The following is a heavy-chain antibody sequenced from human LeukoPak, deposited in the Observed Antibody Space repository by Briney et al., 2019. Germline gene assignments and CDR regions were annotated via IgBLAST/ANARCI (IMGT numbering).Heavy chain of an antibody. D-gene: IGHD3-10*01. CDR2: INWNGGRT. CDR3: ARSNIWFGEFLRTPGWFDP. J-gene: IGHJ5*02. V-gene: IGHV3-20*04. Sequence: GGSLRPSCAASGFFFDDYDMNWVRQAPGKGLEWVSSINWNGGRTTYADSVKGRFTISRDNAKNSLYLQMNSLRADDTAFYYCARSNIWFGEFLRTPGWFDPWGQGTLVTVSS. CDR1: GFFFDDYD.